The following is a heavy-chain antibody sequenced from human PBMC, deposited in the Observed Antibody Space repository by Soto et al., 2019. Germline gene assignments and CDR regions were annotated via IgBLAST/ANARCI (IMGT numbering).Heavy chain of an antibody. V-gene: IGHV1-18*01. CDR1: GYTFTSYG. J-gene: IGHJ3*02. D-gene: IGHD3-16*01. Sequence: ASVKVSCKASGYTFTSYGISWVRQAPGQGLEWMGWISAYNGNTNYAQKLQGRVTMTTDTSTSTAYMELRSLGSDDTAVYYCARDTLWGSYRADAFDIWGQGTMVTVSS. CDR3: ARDTLWGSYRADAFDI. CDR2: ISAYNGNT.